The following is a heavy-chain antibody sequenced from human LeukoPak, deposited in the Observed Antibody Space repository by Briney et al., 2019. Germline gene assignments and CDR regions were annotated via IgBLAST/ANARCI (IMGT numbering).Heavy chain of an antibody. V-gene: IGHV4-34*01. CDR3: ARHLGRRSALGYGSESYSSYYYGMDV. D-gene: IGHD3-10*01. CDR1: GGSFSGYY. Sequence: PSETLSLTCAVYGGSFSGYYWIWIRQPPGKGLEWIGEINHSGSTNYSPPLKSRVTISVDTSKTQFSLKLSSVTAADTAVYYCARHLGRRSALGYGSESYSSYYYGMDVWGQGTTVTVSS. J-gene: IGHJ6*02. CDR2: INHSGST.